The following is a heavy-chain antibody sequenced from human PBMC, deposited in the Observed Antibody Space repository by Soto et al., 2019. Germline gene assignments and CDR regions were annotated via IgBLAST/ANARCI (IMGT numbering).Heavy chain of an antibody. CDR1: GDSISNFY. Sequence: SETLSLTCTVPGDSISNFYWSWIRQPAGKGLEWIGRIYISGSTDYNPFLKSRVVMSLDTSKNQFSLKLSSVTAADTAVYYCAGDYIVPVPDAPYFVDYGMDVWGQGTTVTVSS. CDR3: AGDYIVPVPDAPYFVDYGMDV. V-gene: IGHV4-4*07. J-gene: IGHJ6*02. D-gene: IGHD2-2*01. CDR2: IYISGST.